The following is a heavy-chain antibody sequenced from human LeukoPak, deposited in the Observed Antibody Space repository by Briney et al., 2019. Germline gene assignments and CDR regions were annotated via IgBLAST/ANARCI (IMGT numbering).Heavy chain of an antibody. CDR2: INPNSGGT. CDR3: ARLEAIVGATKLDY. CDR1: GYTFTGYY. Sequence: ASVKVSCKASGYTFTGYYMHWVRQAPGQGLEWMGWINPNSGGTNYAQKLQGRVTMTTDTSTSTAYMELRSLRSDDTAVYYCARLEAIVGATKLDYWGQGTLVTVSS. D-gene: IGHD1-26*01. J-gene: IGHJ4*02. V-gene: IGHV1-2*02.